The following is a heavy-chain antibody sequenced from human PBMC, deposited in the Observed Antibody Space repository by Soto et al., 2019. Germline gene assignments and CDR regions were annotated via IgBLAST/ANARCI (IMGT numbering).Heavy chain of an antibody. CDR1: GFTFSNYR. CDR2: IKTDGSGT. V-gene: IGHV3-74*01. Sequence: GGSLRLSCAASGFTFSNYRRHWVRQAPGKGLEWVSRIKTDGSGTSYADSVKGRFTISRDNAKNTLYLQMNSLGAEDTAVYYCARHIRDYWGQGTLVTVSS. CDR3: ARHIRDY. J-gene: IGHJ4*02. D-gene: IGHD2-21*01.